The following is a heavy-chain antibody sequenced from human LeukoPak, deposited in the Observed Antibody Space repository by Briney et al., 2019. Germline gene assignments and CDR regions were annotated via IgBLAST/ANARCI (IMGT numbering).Heavy chain of an antibody. J-gene: IGHJ5*02. CDR1: GFTFSSYA. Sequence: GGSLRLSCAASGFTFSSYAMHWVRQAPGKGLEWVAVISYDGSNKYYADSVKCRFTISRDNSKNTLYLQMKSLRAEDTAVYYCARSPPGYCSSTSCYDPNWFDPWGQGTLVTVSS. D-gene: IGHD2-2*01. V-gene: IGHV3-30-3*01. CDR2: ISYDGSNK. CDR3: ARSPPGYCSSTSCYDPNWFDP.